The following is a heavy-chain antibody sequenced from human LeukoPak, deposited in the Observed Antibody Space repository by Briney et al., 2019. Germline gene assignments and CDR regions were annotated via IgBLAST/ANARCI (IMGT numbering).Heavy chain of an antibody. CDR3: ARGPWYYVAFDI. CDR2: INHSGST. V-gene: IGHV4-34*01. CDR1: GGSFSGYY. J-gene: IGHJ3*02. Sequence: SETLSLTCAVYGGSFSGYYWSWIPQPPGKGLEWIGEINHSGSTNYNPSLKSRVTISVDTSKNQFSLKLSSVTAADTAVYYCARGPWYYVAFDIWGQGTMVTVSS. D-gene: IGHD1-7*01.